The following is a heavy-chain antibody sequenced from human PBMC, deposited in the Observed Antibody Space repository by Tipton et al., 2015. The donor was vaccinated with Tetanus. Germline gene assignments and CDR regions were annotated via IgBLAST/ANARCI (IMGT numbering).Heavy chain of an antibody. V-gene: IGHV3-21*06. CDR1: GFTFSNYK. D-gene: IGHD6-25*01. CDR2: ISSTSRYI. Sequence: SLRLSCEVSGFTFSNYKMNWVRQAPGRGLEWVSSISSTSRYINYADSVKGRFTVSRDNAKSSLFLQMNSLRDDDTAAYYCVSGAALDYWGQGTLITVSS. J-gene: IGHJ4*02. CDR3: VSGAALDY.